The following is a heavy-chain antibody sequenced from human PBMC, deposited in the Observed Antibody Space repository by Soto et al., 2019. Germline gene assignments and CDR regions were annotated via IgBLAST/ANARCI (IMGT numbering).Heavy chain of an antibody. CDR1: GGSISSGGYS. J-gene: IGHJ4*02. Sequence: QLQLQESGSGLVKPSQTLSLTCAVSGGSISSGGYSWSWLRQPPGQGLEWIGYIYHSGSTYYNPSLTSRVTISVDRSKKQFSLKLSAETAADTAVYYCAAGGGLPRYYWGQGTLVTVSS. CDR3: AAGGGLPRYY. V-gene: IGHV4-30-2*01. CDR2: IYHSGST. D-gene: IGHD5-12*01.